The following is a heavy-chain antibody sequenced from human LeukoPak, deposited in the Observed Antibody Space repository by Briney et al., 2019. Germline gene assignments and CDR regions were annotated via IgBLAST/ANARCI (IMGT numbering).Heavy chain of an antibody. J-gene: IGHJ6*03. Sequence: PSETLSLTCTVSGGSISSPDYYWGWIRQPPGKGLEWIGSIYYSGSTYYNPSLKSRVTLSLDTSKNQFSLKLSSVTAADTAVYYCARDTDYGDYYYYMDVWGKGTTVTVSS. V-gene: IGHV4-39*07. CDR3: ARDTDYGDYYYYMDV. CDR2: IYYSGST. D-gene: IGHD4-17*01. CDR1: GGSISSPDYY.